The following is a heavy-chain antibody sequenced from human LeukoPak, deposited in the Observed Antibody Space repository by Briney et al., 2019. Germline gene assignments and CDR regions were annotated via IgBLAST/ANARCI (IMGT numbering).Heavy chain of an antibody. CDR1: GGSISSSSYY. D-gene: IGHD2-15*01. CDR2: MYYTGNT. Sequence: SETLSLTCTVSGGSISSSSYYWGWIRQSPGKGLDWIGSMYYTGNTYHNPSLKSRVTISVDTSKNQFSLKLIPVTAADTAVYYCARQQCNGGSCYSRAIWFDPWGQGTLVTVSS. V-gene: IGHV4-39*01. CDR3: ARQQCNGGSCYSRAIWFDP. J-gene: IGHJ5*02.